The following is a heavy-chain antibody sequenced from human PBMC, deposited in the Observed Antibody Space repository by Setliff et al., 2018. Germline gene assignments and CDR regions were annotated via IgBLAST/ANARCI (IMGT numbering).Heavy chain of an antibody. CDR3: AKPQVELRWGFES. CDR2: IGASGHNT. D-gene: IGHD1-7*01. Sequence: LRLSCAASTFIFSKYAVTWVRQAPGKGLQWVASIGASGHNTRYADFVEGRFAISRDNSGSILYLLMNSLRGEDTAVYYCAKPQVELRWGFESWGQGTPVTVSS. V-gene: IGHV3-23*01. J-gene: IGHJ4*02. CDR1: TFIFSKYA.